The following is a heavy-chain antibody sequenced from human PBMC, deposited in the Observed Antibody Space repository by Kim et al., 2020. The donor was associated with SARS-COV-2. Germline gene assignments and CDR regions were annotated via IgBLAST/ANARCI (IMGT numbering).Heavy chain of an antibody. Sequence: GGSLRLSCAASGFTFSSNVMSWVRQAPGKGLEWVSLISGSGDTTYYADSVKGRFTISRDNSKNTLYMQMNSLRAEDTAIYYCAKDGGDYGFDYWGQGTLVTVSS. CDR1: GFTFSSNV. CDR3: AKDGGDYGFDY. J-gene: IGHJ4*02. D-gene: IGHD4-17*01. V-gene: IGHV3-23*01. CDR2: ISGSGDTT.